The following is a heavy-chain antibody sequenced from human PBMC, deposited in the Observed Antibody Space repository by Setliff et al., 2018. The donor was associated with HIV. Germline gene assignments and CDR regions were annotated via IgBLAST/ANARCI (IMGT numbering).Heavy chain of an antibody. D-gene: IGHD2-21*01. Sequence: PSETLSLTCTVSGGSISSTTYWWGWIRQPPGKGLEWIGTIYYNGNTFYDPSLKSRVTISIDMSKNQFSLKLTSVAAADTAVYYCAQMSISASVYFDYWGQGTLVTVSS. V-gene: IGHV4-39*01. J-gene: IGHJ4*02. CDR1: GGSISSTTYW. CDR2: IYYNGNT. CDR3: AQMSISASVYFDY.